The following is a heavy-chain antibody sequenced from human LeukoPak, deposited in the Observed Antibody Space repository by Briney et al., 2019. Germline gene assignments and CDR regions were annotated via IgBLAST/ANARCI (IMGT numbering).Heavy chain of an antibody. J-gene: IGHJ4*02. V-gene: IGHV3-11*06. CDR2: ISTSSTYT. CDR3: ARDYASDY. Sequence: GGSLRLSCAASGFTFSDYYMSWIRQAPGKGLEWVSFISTSSTYTNYADSVKGRFTISRDNAKNSLYLQMSSLRAEDTAVYYCARDYASDYWGQGTLVTVSS. CDR1: GFTFSDYY. D-gene: IGHD3-10*01.